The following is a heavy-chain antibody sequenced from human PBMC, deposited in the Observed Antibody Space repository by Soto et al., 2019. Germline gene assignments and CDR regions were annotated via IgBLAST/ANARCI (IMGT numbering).Heavy chain of an antibody. Sequence: PSETLSLTCTVSGGSISSGGYYWRWIRQHPGKGLEWIGYIYYSGSTYYNPSLKSRVTISVDTSKNQFSLKLSSVTAADTAVYYCARDHYDSSGYFDYWGQGTLVTVSS. CDR3: ARDHYDSSGYFDY. D-gene: IGHD3-22*01. CDR2: IYYSGST. J-gene: IGHJ4*02. V-gene: IGHV4-31*03. CDR1: GGSISSGGYY.